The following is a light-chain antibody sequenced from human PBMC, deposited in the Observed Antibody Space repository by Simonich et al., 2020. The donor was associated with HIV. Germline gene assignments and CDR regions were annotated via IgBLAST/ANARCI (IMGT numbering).Light chain of an antibody. CDR2: WAS. Sequence: DIVMTQSPDSLAVSLGERATINCKSSQSVLYSSNNKNYLVWNQQKPGQPPKLLIYWASTRESGVPDRFSGSGSGTDFTLTISSLQAADVAVYYCQKYNSAPFTFGQGTRLEIK. CDR1: QSVLYSSNNKNY. J-gene: IGKJ5*01. V-gene: IGKV4-1*01. CDR3: QKYNSAPFT.